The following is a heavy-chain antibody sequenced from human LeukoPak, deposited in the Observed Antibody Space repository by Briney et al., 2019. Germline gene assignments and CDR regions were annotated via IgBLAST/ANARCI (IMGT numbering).Heavy chain of an antibody. V-gene: IGHV4-59*11. CDR2: IYYSGST. D-gene: IGHD3-22*01. CDR3: ARDRNDSSGYYRFDY. CDR1: GGSISSHY. J-gene: IGHJ4*02. Sequence: SETLSLTCTVSGGSISSHYWSWIRQPPGKGLEWIGYIYYSGSTNYNPSLKSRVTISVDTSKNQFSLKLSSVTAADTAVYYCARDRNDSSGYYRFDYWGQGTLVTVSS.